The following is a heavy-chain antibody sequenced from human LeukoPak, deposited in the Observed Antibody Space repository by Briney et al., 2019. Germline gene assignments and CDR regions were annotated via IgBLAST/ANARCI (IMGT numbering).Heavy chain of an antibody. CDR1: GYTFTSYG. V-gene: IGHV1-18*01. CDR3: AREYCTGGVCFHYMDV. CDR2: ISAYNGNT. J-gene: IGHJ6*03. Sequence: GASVKVSCKASGYTFTSYGISWVRQAPGQGLEWMGWISAYNGNTNYAQKLQGRVTMTTDTSTSTAYMELRSQRSDDTAVYYCAREYCTGGVCFHYMDVWGKGTTVTVSS. D-gene: IGHD2-8*02.